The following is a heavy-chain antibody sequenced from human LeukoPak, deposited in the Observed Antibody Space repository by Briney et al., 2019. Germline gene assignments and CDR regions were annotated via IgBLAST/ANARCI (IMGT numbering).Heavy chain of an antibody. D-gene: IGHD3-22*01. CDR3: ARAGIYYDSSGYIPYFDY. CDR2: INSDGGST. CDR1: GFTFSSYW. Sequence: PGGSLRLSCAASGFTFSSYWMHWVRQAPGKGLVWVSRINSDGGSTSYADSVKGRFTISRDNAKNTLYLQMNSLRAEDTAVYYCARAGIYYDSSGYIPYFDYWGQGTLVTVSS. V-gene: IGHV3-74*01. J-gene: IGHJ4*02.